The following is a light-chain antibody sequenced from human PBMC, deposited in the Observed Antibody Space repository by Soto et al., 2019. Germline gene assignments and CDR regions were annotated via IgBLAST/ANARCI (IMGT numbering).Light chain of an antibody. J-gene: IGKJ4*01. V-gene: IGKV3-11*01. CDR1: QSVSSY. Sequence: EIVLTQSPATLSLSPGERATLSCRASQSVSSYLAWYQQKPGQAPRLLIYDASNRATGIPARFSGSGSGTXXXLXXSSLEPEDFAVYYCQQRSNWPPLTFGGGTKVEIK. CDR2: DAS. CDR3: QQRSNWPPLT.